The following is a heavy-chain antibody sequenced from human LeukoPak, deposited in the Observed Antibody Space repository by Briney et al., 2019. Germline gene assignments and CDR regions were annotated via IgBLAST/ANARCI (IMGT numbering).Heavy chain of an antibody. J-gene: IGHJ3*02. CDR1: GGSISSDY. CDR2: IYYTGST. Sequence: SETLSLTCTVSGGSISSDYWSWIRQPPGKGLEWIGYIYYTGSTNYNPSLKSRVTISVDTSKNQFSLKLSSVTAADTAVYYCARGKGITMVRGVIGAFDIWGQGTMVTVSS. V-gene: IGHV4-59*01. CDR3: ARGKGITMVRGVIGAFDI. D-gene: IGHD3-10*01.